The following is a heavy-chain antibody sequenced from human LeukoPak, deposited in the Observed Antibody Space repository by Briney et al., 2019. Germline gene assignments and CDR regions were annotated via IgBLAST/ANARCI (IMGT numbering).Heavy chain of an antibody. CDR3: AGERGEEYSSGWYKRNYFDN. Sequence: SEALSLTCTVSGDSFSSVTDYWSWIRQPPGKGLEWIASGDYSGGTYYNPSLESRVAISADMSKNQFSLKLTSVTGADTAVYYCAGERGEEYSSGWYKRNYFDNWGQGIRVTVSS. CDR2: GDYSGGT. J-gene: IGHJ4*02. V-gene: IGHV4-39*07. D-gene: IGHD6-19*01. CDR1: GDSFSSVTDY.